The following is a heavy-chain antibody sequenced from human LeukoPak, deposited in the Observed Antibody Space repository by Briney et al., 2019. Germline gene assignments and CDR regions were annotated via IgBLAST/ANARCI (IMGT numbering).Heavy chain of an antibody. V-gene: IGHV3-7*01. CDR1: GFTFSNYW. CDR2: INQDGSEI. J-gene: IGHJ2*01. D-gene: IGHD3-22*01. CDR3: ARDLGSMIVVRTTNWFFDL. Sequence: GGSLRLSCAASGFTFSNYWMSWVRQAPGKGLEWLANINQDGSEIYYVDSVKGRFTISRDNGKNSLYLQIKSLRADDTAVYYCARDLGSMIVVRTTNWFFDLWGRGTLVTVSS.